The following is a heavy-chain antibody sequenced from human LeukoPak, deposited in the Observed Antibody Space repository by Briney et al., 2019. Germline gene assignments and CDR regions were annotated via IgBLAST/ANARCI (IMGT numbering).Heavy chain of an antibody. CDR2: INSDGSTI. D-gene: IGHD3-22*01. Sequence: QTGGSLRLSCAASGFTFSSNWMNWVRQAPGKGLVWVSRINSDGSTITYADSVKGRFTISRDNAKNTLNLQMNSLRAEDTAVYYCARDLGQYYDTSDNWFDPWGQGTLVTVSS. CDR1: GFTFSSNW. J-gene: IGHJ5*02. V-gene: IGHV3-74*01. CDR3: ARDLGQYYDTSDNWFDP.